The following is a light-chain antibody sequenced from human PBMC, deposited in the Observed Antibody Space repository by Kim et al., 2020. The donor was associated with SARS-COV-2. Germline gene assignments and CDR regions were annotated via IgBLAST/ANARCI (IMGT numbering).Light chain of an antibody. J-gene: IGLJ2*01. Sequence: QSVLTQPRSVSGSPGQSVTISCTGSGSDVGTYNYVSWYQHHPGKAPKLIIHDVTTRPSGVPDRFSGSKSGNTASLTISGLRPEDEADYYCCSYAGDYTLLFGGGTQLTFL. CDR1: GSDVGTYNY. V-gene: IGLV2-11*01. CDR3: CSYAGDYTLL. CDR2: DVT.